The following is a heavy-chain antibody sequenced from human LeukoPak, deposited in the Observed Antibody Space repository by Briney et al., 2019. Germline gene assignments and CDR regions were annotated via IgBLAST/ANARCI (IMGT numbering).Heavy chain of an antibody. CDR3: ATTRLAKDYGDYDAFDI. CDR2: IVVGSGNT. CDR1: GFTFTSSA. D-gene: IGHD4-17*01. V-gene: IGHV1-58*01. J-gene: IGHJ3*02. Sequence: SVKVSCKASGFTFTSSAVQWVRQARGQRLEWIGWIVVGSGNTNYAQKFQERVTITRDMSTSTAYMEVSSLRSEDTAVYYCATTRLAKDYGDYDAFDIWGQGTMVTVSS.